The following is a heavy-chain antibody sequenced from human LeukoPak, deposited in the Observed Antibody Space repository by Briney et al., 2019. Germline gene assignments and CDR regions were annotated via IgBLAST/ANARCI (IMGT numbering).Heavy chain of an antibody. CDR3: ASGGGWVFNN. V-gene: IGHV3-7*01. D-gene: IGHD6-19*01. CDR1: GFPFSSHW. CDR2: INQDGSEK. J-gene: IGHJ4*02. Sequence: GGSLRLSCAASGFPFSSHWLSWFRQSPGKGLEWVAHINQDGSEKYYVDSVKGRFTISRNNARNSQYLQMNSLRAEDTAVYYCASGGGWVFNNWGQGTLVTVSS.